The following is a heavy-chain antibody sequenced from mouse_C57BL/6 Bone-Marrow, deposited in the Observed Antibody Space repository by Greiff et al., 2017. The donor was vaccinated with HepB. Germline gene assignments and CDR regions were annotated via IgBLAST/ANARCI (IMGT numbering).Heavy chain of an antibody. J-gene: IGHJ4*01. Sequence: EVQRVESGGGLVKPGGSLKLSCAASGFTFSSYAMSWVRQTPEKRLEWVATISDGGSYTYYPDNVKGRFTISRDNAKNNLYLQMSHLKSEDTAMYYCAREVVALYYYAMDYWGQGTSVTVSS. V-gene: IGHV5-4*01. D-gene: IGHD1-1*01. CDR1: GFTFSSYA. CDR3: AREVVALYYYAMDY. CDR2: ISDGGSYT.